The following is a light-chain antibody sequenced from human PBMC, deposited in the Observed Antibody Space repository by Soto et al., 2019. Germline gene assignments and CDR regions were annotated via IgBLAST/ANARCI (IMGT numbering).Light chain of an antibody. V-gene: IGKV3-20*01. CDR2: AAS. Sequence: IVLTQSPGTLSLSPGERATLSCRASQSVGSNFLAWYQQKRGQAPRILIYAASNRASGIPDRFSGSGSGSDFTLTISRLEPEDFAVYYCQQYGSPPWAFGPGTRVEI. CDR1: QSVGSNF. J-gene: IGKJ1*01. CDR3: QQYGSPPWA.